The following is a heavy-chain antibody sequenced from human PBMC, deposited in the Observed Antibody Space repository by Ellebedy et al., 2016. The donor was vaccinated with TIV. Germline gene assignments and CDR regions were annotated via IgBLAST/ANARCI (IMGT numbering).Heavy chain of an antibody. CDR3: ARRKREGDYDYFGFDH. D-gene: IGHD5-12*01. V-gene: IGHV3-74*03. CDR2: INGDGTTT. CDR1: GFTFSSYW. Sequence: ESLKISCAVSGFTFSSYWMQWVRQAPGKGLVWVSGINGDGTTTTYADSVKGRFTISRDNAKNTLYLQMNSLRVEDTAVYFCARRKREGDYDYFGFDHWGQGTLVTVSS. J-gene: IGHJ4*02.